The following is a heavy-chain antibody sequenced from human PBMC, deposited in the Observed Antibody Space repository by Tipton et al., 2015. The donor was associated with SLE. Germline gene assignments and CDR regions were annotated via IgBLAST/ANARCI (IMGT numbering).Heavy chain of an antibody. CDR1: GFIVSTNY. V-gene: IGHV3-66*01. D-gene: IGHD3-10*01. J-gene: IGHJ3*01. CDR3: GRDTHSESRSDV. Sequence: SLRLSCTGSGFIVSTNYMTWVRQAPGKGLEWVSVIYSGGSTYYADSVKGRFTISRDDSKNTVYLQMNSLTVEDTGVYFCGRDTHSESRSDVWGQGTVVTVSP. CDR2: IYSGGST.